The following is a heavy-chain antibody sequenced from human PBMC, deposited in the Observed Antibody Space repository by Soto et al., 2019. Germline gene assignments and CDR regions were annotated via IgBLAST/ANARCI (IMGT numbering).Heavy chain of an antibody. V-gene: IGHV4-39*01. CDR1: GGSISSSNYY. J-gene: IGHJ3*02. D-gene: IGHD6-19*01. Sequence: SETLSLTCSASGGSISSSNYYWGWIRQPPGNGLEWIGSIYYSGSTYYNPSLKSRVTISVDTSKNQFSLKLSSVTAADTAVYYCARATGIAVAGLDAFDIWGQGTMVTVSS. CDR2: IYYSGST. CDR3: ARATGIAVAGLDAFDI.